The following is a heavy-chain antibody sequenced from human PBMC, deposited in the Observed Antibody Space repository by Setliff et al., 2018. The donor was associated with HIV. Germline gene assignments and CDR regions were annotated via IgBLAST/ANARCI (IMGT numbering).Heavy chain of an antibody. J-gene: IGHJ6*02. CDR1: GYSISSGYY. CDR3: ARVETTVRGATYAMDV. Sequence: SETLSLTCAVSGYSISSGYYWGWIRQPPGKGLEWIGSIYHSGNARPSPSPKSRVTISTDTSKNQLSLNLTSVTAADTAVYYCARVETTVRGATYAMDVWGQGTTVTVSS. D-gene: IGHD3-10*01. CDR2: IYHSGNA. V-gene: IGHV4-38-2*01.